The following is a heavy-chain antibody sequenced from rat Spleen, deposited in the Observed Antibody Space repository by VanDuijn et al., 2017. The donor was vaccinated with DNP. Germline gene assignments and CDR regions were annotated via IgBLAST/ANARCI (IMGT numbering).Heavy chain of an antibody. V-gene: IGHV5-31*01. D-gene: IGHD3-1*01. J-gene: IGHJ4*01. CDR1: GFTFNNYW. CDR3: AKGGSSSYAMDA. CDR2: ITGSGGST. Sequence: EVQLVESGGDLVQPGRSLKLSCVASGFTFNNYWMTWIRQVPGKGLEWVASITGSGGSTYYPDSVKGRFTISRDNAKNTLYLQMNSLRSEDTATYYCAKGGSSSYAMDAWGQGTSVTVSS.